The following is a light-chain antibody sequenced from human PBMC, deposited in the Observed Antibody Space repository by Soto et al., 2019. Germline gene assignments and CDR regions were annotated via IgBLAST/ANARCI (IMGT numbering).Light chain of an antibody. Sequence: QSALTQPASVSGSPGQSITVSCTGTSSDVGGYNYVSGYQQHPGKAPKVMIYDVSNRPSGVSSRFSGSKSDNTSSLTISGLHAEGEADYYCSSYTSKNSVVFGGGTKLTVL. CDR3: SSYTSKNSVV. J-gene: IGLJ2*01. V-gene: IGLV2-14*01. CDR2: DVS. CDR1: SSDVGGYNY.